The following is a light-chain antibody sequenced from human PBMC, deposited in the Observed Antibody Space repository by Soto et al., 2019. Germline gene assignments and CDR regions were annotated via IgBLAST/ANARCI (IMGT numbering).Light chain of an antibody. V-gene: IGKV2-28*01. CDR3: MQPLQTLIT. Sequence: EIVLTQSPLSLSVSPGEPASISCRSSQSLTHSSGYNYLDWYLLKPGQSPQLLIYLGSNRSSGVPDRFSARGSGTDFTLTISRVETEDAGFYFCMQPLQTLITFGQGTRLEIQ. CDR1: QSLTHSSGYNY. J-gene: IGKJ5*01. CDR2: LGS.